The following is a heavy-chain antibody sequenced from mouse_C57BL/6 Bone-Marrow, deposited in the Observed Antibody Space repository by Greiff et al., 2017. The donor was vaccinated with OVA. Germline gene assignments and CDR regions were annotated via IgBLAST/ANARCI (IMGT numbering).Heavy chain of an antibody. CDR2: ISSGGSYT. Sequence: VQLKESGGDLVKPGGSLKLSCAASGFTFSSYGMSWVRQTPDKRLEWVATISSGGSYTYYPDSVKGRFTISRDNAKDTLYLQMSRLKSEDTAMYYCASPTYYSITWFAYWGRGTLVTVSA. CDR1: GFTFSSYG. D-gene: IGHD2-5*01. CDR3: ASPTYYSITWFAY. J-gene: IGHJ3*01. V-gene: IGHV5-6*01.